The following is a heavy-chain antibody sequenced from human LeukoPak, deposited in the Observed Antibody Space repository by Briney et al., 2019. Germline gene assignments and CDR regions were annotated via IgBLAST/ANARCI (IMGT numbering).Heavy chain of an antibody. CDR2: MNPNSGNT. Sequence: ASVKVSCTASGYTFTSYDINWVRQATGQGLEWMGWMNPNSGNTGYAQKFQGRVTITRNTSISTAYMELSSLRSEDTAVYYCARAGLAARRVDPWGQGTLVTVSS. J-gene: IGHJ5*02. CDR1: GYTFTSYD. V-gene: IGHV1-8*03. D-gene: IGHD6-6*01. CDR3: ARAGLAARRVDP.